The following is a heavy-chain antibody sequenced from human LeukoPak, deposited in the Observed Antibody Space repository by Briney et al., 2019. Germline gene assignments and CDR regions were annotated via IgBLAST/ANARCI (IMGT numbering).Heavy chain of an antibody. CDR1: GFTFSTYA. CDR2: ISSTGDST. D-gene: IGHD6-19*01. Sequence: GGSLRLSCAASGFTFSTYAMHWVRQAPGKALEYVSAISSTGDSTYYADSVKGRFTISRDNAKTSLYLQMNSLRAEDTAVYYCARRAAVAGTFDPWGQGTLVTVSS. J-gene: IGHJ5*02. CDR3: ARRAAVAGTFDP. V-gene: IGHV3-64*02.